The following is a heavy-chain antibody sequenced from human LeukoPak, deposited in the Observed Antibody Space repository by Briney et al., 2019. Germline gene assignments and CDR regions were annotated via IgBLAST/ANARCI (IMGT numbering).Heavy chain of an antibody. CDR2: INPNSGGT. D-gene: IGHD6-19*01. Sequence: GASVKVSCKASGYTFTGYYMHWVRQAPGQGLEWMGWINPNSGGTNYAQKFQGRVTMTRDTSISTAYMELSRLRSDDTAVYYCASSQEGIAVAGRDGWFDPWGQGTLVTVSS. CDR1: GYTFTGYY. J-gene: IGHJ5*02. V-gene: IGHV1-2*02. CDR3: ASSQEGIAVAGRDGWFDP.